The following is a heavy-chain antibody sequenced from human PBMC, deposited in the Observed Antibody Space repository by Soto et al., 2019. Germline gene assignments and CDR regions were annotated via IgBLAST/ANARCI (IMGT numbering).Heavy chain of an antibody. CDR2: IYYSGST. CDR1: GGSISSGGYY. CDR3: ARDLRDEAVGYYGMDV. J-gene: IGHJ6*02. D-gene: IGHD3-10*01. Sequence: PSETLSLTCTVSGGSISSGGYYWSWIRQHPGKGLEWIGYIYYSGSTYYNPSLKSRVTISVDTSKNQFSLKLSSVTAADTAVYYCARDLRDEAVGYYGMDVWGQGTTVTVSS. V-gene: IGHV4-31*03.